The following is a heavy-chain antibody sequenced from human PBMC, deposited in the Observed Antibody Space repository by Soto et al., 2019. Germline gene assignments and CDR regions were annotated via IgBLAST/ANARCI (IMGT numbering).Heavy chain of an antibody. V-gene: IGHV4-61*01. CDR3: ARSGSGSGWL. CDR1: GGSVSSGRFY. CDR2: IYYSGST. J-gene: IGHJ4*02. Sequence: PEETLSLTCTVSGGSVSSGRFYWSWIRQPPGKGLEWIGYIYYSGSTKYNSSLRSRVTISVDTSKNQFSLKLTSVTAADTAVYYCARSGSGSGWLGGQGTLVTVSS. D-gene: IGHD6-19*01.